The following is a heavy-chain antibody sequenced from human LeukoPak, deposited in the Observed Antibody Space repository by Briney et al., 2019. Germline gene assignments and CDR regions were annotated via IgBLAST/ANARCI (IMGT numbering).Heavy chain of an antibody. J-gene: IGHJ4*02. D-gene: IGHD4/OR15-4a*01. V-gene: IGHV3-48*03. CDR1: GFTFRSYE. CDR2: ISSSGSTI. CDR3: ARERSANSRVYYFDY. Sequence: GGSLRLSCAASGFTFRSYEMNWVRQAPGKGLEWVSYISSSGSTIYYADSVEGRFTISRDNAKNSLYLQMNSLRAEDTAVYYCARERSANSRVYYFDYWGQGTLVTVSS.